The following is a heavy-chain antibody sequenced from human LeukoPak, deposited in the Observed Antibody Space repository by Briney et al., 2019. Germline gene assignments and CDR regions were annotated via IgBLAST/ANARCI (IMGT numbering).Heavy chain of an antibody. CDR2: IIPILGIA. J-gene: IGHJ4*02. CDR1: GGTFSSYT. Sequence: ASVKVSCKASGGTFSSYTISWVRQAPGQGLEWMGRIIPILGIANYAQKFQGRVTITTDESTSTAYMELSSLRSGDTAVYYCASPRRICSGGSCYSYDYWGQGTLVTVSS. D-gene: IGHD2-15*01. CDR3: ASPRRICSGGSCYSYDY. V-gene: IGHV1-69*02.